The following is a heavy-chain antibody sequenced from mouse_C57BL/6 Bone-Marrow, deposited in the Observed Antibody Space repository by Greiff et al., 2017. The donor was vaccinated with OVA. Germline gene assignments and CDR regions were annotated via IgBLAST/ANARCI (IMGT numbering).Heavy chain of an antibody. CDR1: GYTFTSYW. J-gene: IGHJ2*01. CDR3: AREGITTVVNFDY. Sequence: QVQLKESGAELVMPGASVKLSCKASGYTFTSYWMHWVKQRPGQGLEWIGEIDPSDSYTNYNQKFKGKSTLTVDKSSSTAYMQLSSLTSEDSAVYYCAREGITTVVNFDYWGQGTTLTVSS. V-gene: IGHV1-69*01. CDR2: IDPSDSYT. D-gene: IGHD1-1*01.